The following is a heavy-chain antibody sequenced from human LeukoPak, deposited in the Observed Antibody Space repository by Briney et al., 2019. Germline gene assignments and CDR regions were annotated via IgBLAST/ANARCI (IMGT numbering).Heavy chain of an antibody. CDR3: ARGGIVVVPAAKPDY. Sequence: ASVKVSCKASGYTFTGYYMHWVRQAPGQGLEWMGWINPNSGGTNYAQKFQGRVTMTGDTSISTAYMELSRLRSDDTAAYYCARGGIVVVPAAKPDYWGQGTLVTVSS. V-gene: IGHV1-2*02. CDR1: GYTFTGYY. D-gene: IGHD2-2*01. J-gene: IGHJ4*02. CDR2: INPNSGGT.